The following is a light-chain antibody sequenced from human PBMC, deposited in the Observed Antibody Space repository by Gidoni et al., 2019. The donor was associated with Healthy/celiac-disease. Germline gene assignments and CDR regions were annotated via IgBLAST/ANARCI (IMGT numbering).Light chain of an antibody. CDR2: AAS. Sequence: DIPLTQSPSFLSASVGDRVTITCRASQGISSYLAWYQQKPGKAPKLLIYAASTLQSGVPSRFSGSGSGTEFTLTISSRQPEDFATYYCQQLNSYPLTFGGXTKVEIK. CDR1: QGISSY. V-gene: IGKV1-9*01. J-gene: IGKJ4*01. CDR3: QQLNSYPLT.